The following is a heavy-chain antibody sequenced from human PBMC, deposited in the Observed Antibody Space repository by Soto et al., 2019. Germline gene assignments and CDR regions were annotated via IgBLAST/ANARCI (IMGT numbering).Heavy chain of an antibody. Sequence: GGSLRLSCAASGFNFTDHSLSWVRQAPGKGLKWVSSISSRSTYIYYADSVKGRFTISRDNAKNSLHLQLNSLRVEDTAVYYCVKTGRSVRTLYFFDYWGQGTQVTVSS. J-gene: IGHJ4*02. V-gene: IGHV3-21*01. CDR3: VKTGRSVRTLYFFDY. CDR1: GFNFTDHS. CDR2: ISSRSTYI.